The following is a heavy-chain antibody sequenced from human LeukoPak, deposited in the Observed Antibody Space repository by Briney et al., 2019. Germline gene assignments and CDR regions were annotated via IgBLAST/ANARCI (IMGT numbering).Heavy chain of an antibody. Sequence: PSETLSLTCAVYGGSSSGYYWSWIRQPPGKGLEWIGEINHSGSTNYNPSLKSRVTISVDTSKNQFSLKLRSVTAADTAVYYCARRPDIVVVPAARRRNYYYYMDVWGKGTTVTVSS. CDR1: GGSSSGYY. V-gene: IGHV4-34*01. CDR2: INHSGST. CDR3: ARRPDIVVVPAARRRNYYYYMDV. J-gene: IGHJ6*03. D-gene: IGHD2-2*01.